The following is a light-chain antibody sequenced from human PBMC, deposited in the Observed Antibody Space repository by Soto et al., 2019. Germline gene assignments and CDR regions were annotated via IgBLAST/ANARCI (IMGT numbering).Light chain of an antibody. V-gene: IGKV3-15*01. Sequence: ELVMTQSPATLSVSPGESATLSCRASQSVSSYLAWYQQKTGQAPRLLIYGESTRATGIPARLSGSGSGTEFTLTISRLQSEDFAVYYCQQYNNWPWTCGQGTKVDIK. CDR3: QQYNNWPWT. CDR2: GES. J-gene: IGKJ1*01. CDR1: QSVSSY.